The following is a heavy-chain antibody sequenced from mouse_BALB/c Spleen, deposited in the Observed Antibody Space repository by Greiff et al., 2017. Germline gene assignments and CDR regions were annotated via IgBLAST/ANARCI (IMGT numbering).Heavy chain of an antibody. CDR3: ARSSGNYYFDY. Sequence: EVQVVESGGGLVQPGGSRKLSCAASGFTFSSFGMHWVRQAPEKGLEWVAYISSGSSTIYYADTVKGRFTISRDNPKNTLFLQMTSLRSEDTAMYYCARSSGNYYFDYWGQGTTLTVSS. V-gene: IGHV5-17*02. J-gene: IGHJ2*01. D-gene: IGHD2-1*01. CDR1: GFTFSSFG. CDR2: ISSGSSTI.